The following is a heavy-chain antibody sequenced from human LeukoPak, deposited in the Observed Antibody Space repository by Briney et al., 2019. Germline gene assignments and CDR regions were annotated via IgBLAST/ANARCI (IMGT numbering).Heavy chain of an antibody. V-gene: IGHV4-34*01. J-gene: IGHJ6*02. CDR1: GGSFSGYY. Sequence: PSETLSLTCAVYGGSFSGYYWSWIRQPPGKGLEWIGSIYYSGSTYYNPSLKSRVTISVDTSKNQFSLKLSSVTAADTAVYYCARDIVVVVAATGYYYYGMDVWGQGTTVTVSS. CDR3: ARDIVVVVAATGYYYYGMDV. D-gene: IGHD2-15*01. CDR2: IYYSGST.